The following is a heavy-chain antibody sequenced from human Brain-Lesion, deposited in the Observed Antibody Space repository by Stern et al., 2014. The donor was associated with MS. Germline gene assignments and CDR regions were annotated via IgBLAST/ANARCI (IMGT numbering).Heavy chain of an antibody. CDR1: GFTFGSCA. D-gene: IGHD2/OR15-2a*01. J-gene: IGHJ5*02. CDR3: AKDRQYLTYFFDH. V-gene: IGHV3-30*18. CDR2: VSYDGSNK. Sequence: QVQLVQYGGGVVQPGRPLRLSCVASGFTFGSCAMHWVRQAPGKGLEWVAGVSYDGSNKYYADSVKGRFTISRDNSQNTLYMQMSSLRPEDTAVYYCAKDRQYLTYFFDHWGQGSLVTVSS.